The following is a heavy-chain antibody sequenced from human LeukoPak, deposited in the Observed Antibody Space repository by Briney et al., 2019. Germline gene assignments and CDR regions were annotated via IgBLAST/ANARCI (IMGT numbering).Heavy chain of an antibody. J-gene: IGHJ4*02. CDR2: ISSNGGST. V-gene: IGHV3-64*01. CDR1: GFTFSSYA. CDR3: ASCSGGSCYSFDY. D-gene: IGHD2-15*01. Sequence: GGSLRLSCAASGFTFSSYAMHWVRQAPGKGLEYVSAISSNGGSTYYANFVKGRFTISRDNSKNTLYLQMGSLRAEDMAVYYCASCSGGSCYSFDYWGQGTLVTVSS.